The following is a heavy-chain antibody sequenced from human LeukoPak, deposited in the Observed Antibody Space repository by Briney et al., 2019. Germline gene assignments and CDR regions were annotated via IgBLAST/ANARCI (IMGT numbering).Heavy chain of an antibody. J-gene: IGHJ5*02. CDR1: GYSISSGYY. CDR3: ARGLNIVVVPAAPRRPNWFDP. V-gene: IGHV4-38-2*02. CDR2: IYHSGST. Sequence: SETLSLTCTVSGYSISSGYYWGWIRQPPGKGLEWIGSIYHSGSTYYNPSLKSRVTISVDRSKNQFSLKLSSVTAADTAVYYCARGLNIVVVPAAPRRPNWFDPWGQGTLVTVSS. D-gene: IGHD2-2*01.